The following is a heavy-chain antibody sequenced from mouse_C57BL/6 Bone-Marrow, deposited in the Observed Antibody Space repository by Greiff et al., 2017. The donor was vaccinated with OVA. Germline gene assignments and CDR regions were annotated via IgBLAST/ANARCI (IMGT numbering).Heavy chain of an antibody. CDR3: ARPLSAHAMDY. CDR2: ISNGGGST. J-gene: IGHJ4*01. CDR1: GFTFSDYY. Sequence: EVMLVESGGGLVQPGGSLKLSCAASGFTFSDYYMYWVRQTPEKRLEWVAYISNGGGSTYYPDTVKGRFTISRDNAKNTLYLQMSRLKSEDTAMYYCARPLSAHAMDYWGQGTSVTVSS. V-gene: IGHV5-12*01.